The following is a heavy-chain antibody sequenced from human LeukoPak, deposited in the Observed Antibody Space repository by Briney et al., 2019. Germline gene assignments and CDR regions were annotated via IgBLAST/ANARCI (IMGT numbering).Heavy chain of an antibody. CDR2: MNPNSGNT. V-gene: IGHV1-8*01. Sequence: ASVRVSCKASGYTFTSYDIDRVRQATGQGLEWMGWMNPNSGNTGYAQKFQGRVTMTRNTSISTAYMELSSLRSEDTAVYYCARGRTAHTYYDSSGDRDYWGQGTLVTVSS. CDR1: GYTFTSYD. J-gene: IGHJ4*02. CDR3: ARGRTAHTYYDSSGDRDY. D-gene: IGHD3-22*01.